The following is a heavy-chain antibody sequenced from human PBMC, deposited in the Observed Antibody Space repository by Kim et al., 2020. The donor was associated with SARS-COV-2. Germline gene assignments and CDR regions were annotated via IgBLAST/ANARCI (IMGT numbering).Heavy chain of an antibody. D-gene: IGHD2-15*01. CDR1: GDSIIKYY. Sequence: SETLSLICTVSGDSIIKYYWSWIRQSPGKGLEWIGYMYYSGSTYYNPSLKSRVTISVDTSKSQFSLRLTSVTAADTAVYYCAAQRGSPLNWFDFWGQGTL. J-gene: IGHJ5*01. CDR3: AAQRGSPLNWFDF. CDR2: MYYSGST. V-gene: IGHV4-59*08.